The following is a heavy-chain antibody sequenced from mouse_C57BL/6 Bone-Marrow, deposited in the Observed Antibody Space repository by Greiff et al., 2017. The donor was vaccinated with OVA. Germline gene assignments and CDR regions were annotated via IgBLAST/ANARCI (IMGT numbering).Heavy chain of an antibody. CDR1: GYTFTTYP. D-gene: IGHD1-1*01. V-gene: IGHV1-47*01. CDR3: ARGINYYGSSQDYWYFDV. J-gene: IGHJ1*03. CDR2: FHPYNDDT. Sequence: QVQLQQSGAELVKPGASVKMSCKASGYTFTTYPIEWMKQNHGKSLEWIGNFHPYNDDTKYNEKFKGKATLTVEKSSSTVYLELSRLTSDDSAVYYCARGINYYGSSQDYWYFDVWGTGTTVTVSS.